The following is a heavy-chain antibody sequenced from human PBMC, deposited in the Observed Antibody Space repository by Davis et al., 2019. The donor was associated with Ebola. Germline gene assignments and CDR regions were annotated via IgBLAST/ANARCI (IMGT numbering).Heavy chain of an antibody. D-gene: IGHD3-10*01. V-gene: IGHV1-18*01. CDR2: NSAYNGNT. CDR1: GYTFTSYG. Sequence: ASVKVSCKASGYTFTSYGISWVRQAPGQGLEWMGWNSAYNGNTNYAQKLQGRVTMTTDTSTSTAYMELRSLRSDDTAVYYCARGITMVRGRDWFDPWGQGTLVTVSS. J-gene: IGHJ5*02. CDR3: ARGITMVRGRDWFDP.